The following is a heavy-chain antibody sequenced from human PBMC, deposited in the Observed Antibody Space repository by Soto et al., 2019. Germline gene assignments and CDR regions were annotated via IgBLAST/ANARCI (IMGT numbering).Heavy chain of an antibody. CDR3: AREGAIFVALDV. CDR2: MNPNSGNT. CDR1: GYTFTSYD. J-gene: IGHJ6*02. Sequence: ASVKVSCKASGYTFTSYDINWVRRATGQGLEWMGWMNPNSGNTGYAQKFQGRVTMTRNTSISTAYMELSSLRSEDTAVYYCAREGAIFVALDVWDQGTTVTVSS. V-gene: IGHV1-8*01. D-gene: IGHD3-3*01.